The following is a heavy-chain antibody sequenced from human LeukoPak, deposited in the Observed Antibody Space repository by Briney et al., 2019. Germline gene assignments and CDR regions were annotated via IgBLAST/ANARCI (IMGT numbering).Heavy chain of an antibody. D-gene: IGHD6-13*01. CDR1: GGSISSYY. J-gene: IGHJ4*02. CDR3: ARVSIAAARIDY. Sequence: SETLSLTCTVSGGSISSYYWSWIRQPPGKGLEWIGYIYYSGSTNYNPSLKSRVTISVDTSKNQFSLKLSSVTAADTAVYYCARVSIAAARIDYWGQGTLVTVSS. CDR2: IYYSGST. V-gene: IGHV4-59*08.